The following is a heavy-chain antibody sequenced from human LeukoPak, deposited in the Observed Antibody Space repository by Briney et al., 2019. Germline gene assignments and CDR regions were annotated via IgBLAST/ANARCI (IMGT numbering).Heavy chain of an antibody. CDR3: AREEAVGWDWFDP. V-gene: IGHV6-1*01. J-gene: IGHJ5*02. D-gene: IGHD6-13*01. CDR1: GDIFSSNSAA. Sequence: SQTPSLTCAISGDIFSSNSAAWHWIRQSPSRGLEWLGRTYYRSKWYNDYAVSVKSRITINPDTSKNQFSLQLNSVTPEDTAVYYCAREEAVGWDWFDPWGQGTLVTVSS. CDR2: TYYRSKWYN.